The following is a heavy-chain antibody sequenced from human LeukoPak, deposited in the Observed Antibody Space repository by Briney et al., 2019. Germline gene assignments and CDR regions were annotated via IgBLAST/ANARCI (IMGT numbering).Heavy chain of an antibody. CDR3: VRVGTTSWYY. Sequence: PGGSLRLSCAASGFTFSGFSMSWVRQAPGTGLEWVANIKHDASEESYVDSVKGRFSISRDNAKNSLCLQMNSLRAEDTAVYYCVRVGTTSWYYWGQGTLVTVSS. CDR2: IKHDASEE. V-gene: IGHV3-7*01. CDR1: GFTFSGFS. D-gene: IGHD1-14*01. J-gene: IGHJ4*02.